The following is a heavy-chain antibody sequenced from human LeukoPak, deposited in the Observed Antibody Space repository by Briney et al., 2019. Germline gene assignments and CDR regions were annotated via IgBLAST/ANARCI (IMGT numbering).Heavy chain of an antibody. Sequence: SETLSLTCTVSGGSISSYYWSWIRQPPGKGLEWIGYIYYSGSTNYNPSLKSRVTISVDTSKNQFSLKLSSVTAADTVVYYCAASGYNAYFDYWGQGTLVTVSS. V-gene: IGHV4-59*01. CDR2: IYYSGST. J-gene: IGHJ4*02. CDR3: AASGYNAYFDY. CDR1: GGSISSYY. D-gene: IGHD5-24*01.